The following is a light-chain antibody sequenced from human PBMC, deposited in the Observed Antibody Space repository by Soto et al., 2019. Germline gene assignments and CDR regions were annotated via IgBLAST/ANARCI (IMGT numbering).Light chain of an antibody. J-gene: IGLJ1*01. V-gene: IGLV2-14*01. CDR1: SSDVGGYKY. Sequence: QSVLTQPASVSGSPGQSITISCTGTSSDVGGYKYVSWYQQFPGKAPKLMIYEVSNRPSGVSNRFSGSKSGNTASLTISGLQAEDEADYYCSSYTSSSTVFGTGTKLTVL. CDR3: SSYTSSSTV. CDR2: EVS.